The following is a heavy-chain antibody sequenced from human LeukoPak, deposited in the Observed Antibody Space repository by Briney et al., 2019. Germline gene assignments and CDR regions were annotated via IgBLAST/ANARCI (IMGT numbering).Heavy chain of an antibody. CDR2: IKQGGSQK. D-gene: IGHD4-17*01. CDR3: ARGPNFGDYVDFLDS. J-gene: IGHJ4*02. CDR1: GFTFSSHW. V-gene: IGHV3-7*01. Sequence: GGSLRLSCAASGFTFSSHWMTWVRLAPGKGLEWVANIKQGGSQKYYVDSVEGRFTISRDDAKSTLFLQMNNLRAEDSALYYCARGPNFGDYVDFLDSWGQGTLVTVSS.